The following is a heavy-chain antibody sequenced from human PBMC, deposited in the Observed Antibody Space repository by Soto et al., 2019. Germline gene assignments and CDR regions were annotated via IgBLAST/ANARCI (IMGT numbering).Heavy chain of an antibody. J-gene: IGHJ6*03. V-gene: IGHV3-23*01. CDR3: ATYLDYGDHGPYYYYMDV. CDR2: ISGSGGST. Sequence: PGGSLRLSCAASGFTFSSYAMSWVRQAPGKGLEWVSAISGSGGSTYYADSVKGRFTISRDNSKNTLYLQMNSLRAEDTAVYYCATYLDYGDHGPYYYYMDVWGKGTTVTVSS. CDR1: GFTFSSYA. D-gene: IGHD4-17*01.